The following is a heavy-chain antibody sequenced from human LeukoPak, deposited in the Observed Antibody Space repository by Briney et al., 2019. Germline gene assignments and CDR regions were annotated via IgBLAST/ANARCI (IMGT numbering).Heavy chain of an antibody. CDR3: ARDSEVVTYYYYYGMDV. V-gene: IGHV3-30-3*01. J-gene: IGHJ6*02. D-gene: IGHD3-22*01. Sequence: PGRSLRLSCAASGFTFSSYAMHWVRQAPGKGLEWVAVISYDGSNKYYADSVKGRFTISRDNSKNTLYLQMNSLRAEDTAVYYRARDSEVVTYYYYYGMDVWGQGTTVTVSS. CDR1: GFTFSSYA. CDR2: ISYDGSNK.